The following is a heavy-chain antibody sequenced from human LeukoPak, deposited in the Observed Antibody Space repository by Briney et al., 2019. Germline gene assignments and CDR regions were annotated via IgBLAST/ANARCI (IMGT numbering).Heavy chain of an antibody. CDR2: ISYDGSNK. CDR1: GFTFSTYG. D-gene: IGHD2-21*02. Sequence: GGSLRLSCAASGFTFSTYGIHWVRQAPGKGLEWVAVISYDGSNKYYADSVKGRFTISRDNSKNTLYLQMNSLRAEDTAVYYCAKEGGDTGLDAFDIWGQGTMVTVSS. CDR3: AKEGGDTGLDAFDI. J-gene: IGHJ3*02. V-gene: IGHV3-30*18.